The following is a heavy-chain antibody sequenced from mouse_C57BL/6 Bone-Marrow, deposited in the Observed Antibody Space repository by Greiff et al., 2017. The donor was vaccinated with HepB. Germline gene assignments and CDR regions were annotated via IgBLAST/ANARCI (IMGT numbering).Heavy chain of an antibody. Sequence: EVQLQQSGPELVKPGASVKISCKASGYTFTDYYMNWVKQSHGKSLEWIGDINPNNGGTSYNQKFKGKATLTVDKSSSTAYMELRSLTSEDSAVYYSARGDSSGQFAYWGQGTLVTVSA. CDR2: INPNNGGT. V-gene: IGHV1-26*01. CDR1: GYTFTDYY. D-gene: IGHD3-2*02. CDR3: ARGDSSGQFAY. J-gene: IGHJ3*01.